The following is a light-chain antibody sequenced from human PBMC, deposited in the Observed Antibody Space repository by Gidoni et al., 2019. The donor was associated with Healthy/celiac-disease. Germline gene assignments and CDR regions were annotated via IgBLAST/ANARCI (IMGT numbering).Light chain of an antibody. J-gene: IGKJ3*01. CDR3: KQYDNLPLT. V-gene: IGKV1-33*01. Sequence: DIQMTQSPSSLSASVGDRVTITCQASQDISNYLNWYQQKPGKAPKLLIYDASNLETGVPSRFSGSGSGTDFTFTISSLQPEDIAKYYGKQYDNLPLTFGPGTKVDIK. CDR1: QDISNY. CDR2: DAS.